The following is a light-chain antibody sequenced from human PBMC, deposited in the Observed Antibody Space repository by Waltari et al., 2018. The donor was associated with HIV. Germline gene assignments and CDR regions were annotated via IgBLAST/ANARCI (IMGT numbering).Light chain of an antibody. CDR1: TSNIGSNS. J-gene: IGLJ2*01. CDR3: GTWDRSLSGGV. CDR2: ENE. Sequence: QSVLTQPPSVSAAPGQKVTISCSGSTSNIGSNSVSWYQQLPGRAPKILIYENEKRPSGISDRFSGFKSGSAATLGITGLQTGDEADYYCGTWDRSLSGGVFGGGTKLTVL. V-gene: IGLV1-51*02.